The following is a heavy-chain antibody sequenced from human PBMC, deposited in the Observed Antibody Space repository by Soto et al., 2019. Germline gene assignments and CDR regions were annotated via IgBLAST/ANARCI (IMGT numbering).Heavy chain of an antibody. CDR2: VSHSGTA. D-gene: IGHD2-15*01. Sequence: QVRLQQWGAGLLKPSETLSLTCAVYGASFTGYYWTWLRQSPGKGLEWIGEVSHSGTAKYTPSLRTRVPTSLDTSKRQFSRVLTSVTAADTAVYYCARYGGTAIWYSDSWGRGTSVSVSS. CDR1: GASFTGYY. CDR3: ARYGGTAIWYSDS. V-gene: IGHV4-34*01. J-gene: IGHJ2*01.